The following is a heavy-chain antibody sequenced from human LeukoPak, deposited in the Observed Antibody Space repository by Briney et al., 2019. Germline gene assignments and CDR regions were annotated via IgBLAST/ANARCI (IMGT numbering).Heavy chain of an antibody. CDR3: ARGPAAISGSFDP. D-gene: IGHD2-2*01. V-gene: IGHV3-21*04. J-gene: IGHJ5*02. CDR1: GFTFSSYS. CDR2: ISSSSSYI. Sequence: GGSLRLSCAASGFTFSSYSMNWVRQAPGKGLEWVSSISSSSSYIYYADSVKGRFTISRDNAKNSLYLQMNSLRAEDTALYHCARGPAAISGSFDPWGQGTLVTVSS.